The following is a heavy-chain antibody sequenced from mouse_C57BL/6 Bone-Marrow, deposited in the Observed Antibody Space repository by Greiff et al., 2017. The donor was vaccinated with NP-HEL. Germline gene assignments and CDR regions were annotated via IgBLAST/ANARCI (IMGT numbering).Heavy chain of an antibody. Sequence: EVKLEESGAELVRPGASVKLSCTASGFNITDDYMHWVKQRPEQGLEWIGWIDPENGDTEYDSKFKGKATITADTSSNTAYLQLSSLTSEDTAFYYGTTPYDYLPWFAYWGQGTLVTVSA. V-gene: IGHV14-4*01. D-gene: IGHD2-4*01. CDR2: IDPENGDT. CDR3: TTPYDYLPWFAY. J-gene: IGHJ3*01. CDR1: GFNITDDY.